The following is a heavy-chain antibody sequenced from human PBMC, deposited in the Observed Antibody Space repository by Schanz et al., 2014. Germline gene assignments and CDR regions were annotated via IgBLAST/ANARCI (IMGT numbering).Heavy chain of an antibody. J-gene: IGHJ6*02. CDR1: GITLSGYG. Sequence: QVQLVESGGGVVQPGRSLRLSCAASGITLSGYGLHWVRQAPGKGLEWVGFISFDGRNTGYAHSVKGRFTISRDNSKNTLYLQMNSLRAEDTAVYYCARETEKRIVGTTRVYYYYIMDVWGQGTTVTVSS. V-gene: IGHV3-30*03. CDR2: ISFDGRNT. CDR3: ARETEKRIVGTTRVYYYYIMDV. D-gene: IGHD1-26*01.